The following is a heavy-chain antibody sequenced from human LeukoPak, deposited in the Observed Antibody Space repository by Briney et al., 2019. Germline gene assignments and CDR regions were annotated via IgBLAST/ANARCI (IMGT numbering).Heavy chain of an antibody. CDR3: ARESARGIYGLDV. CDR2: ISYDANDK. Sequence: PGGSLRLSCAASGFTFSTYGMHWVRQAPGKGLEWVAIISYDANDKYYADSVKGRFTISRDNSKNTLYLQMNSLRAEDTAVYYCARESARGIYGLDVWGQGTTVTVSS. J-gene: IGHJ6*02. D-gene: IGHD3-16*01. V-gene: IGHV3-30*03. CDR1: GFTFSTYG.